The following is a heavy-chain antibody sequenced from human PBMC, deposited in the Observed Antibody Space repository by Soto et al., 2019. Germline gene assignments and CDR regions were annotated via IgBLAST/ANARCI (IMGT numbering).Heavy chain of an antibody. J-gene: IGHJ4*02. CDR1: GDSFSKYT. D-gene: IGHD1-26*01. V-gene: IGHV1-69*13. Sequence: SVKVSCKASGDSFSKYTVNWVRQAPRQGLEWMGGIIPRFGTTNYAPTLQDRVTITADESMNTVYMELSSLRYEDTALYYCARGRGLYNSGRSQLDSWGQGTLVTVSS. CDR2: IIPRFGTT. CDR3: ARGRGLYNSGRSQLDS.